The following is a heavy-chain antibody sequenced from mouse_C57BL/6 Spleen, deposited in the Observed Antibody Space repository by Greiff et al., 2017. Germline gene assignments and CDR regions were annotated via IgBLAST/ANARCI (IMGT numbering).Heavy chain of an antibody. CDR3: AREDPYYAMDY. CDR1: GYTFTDYY. J-gene: IGHJ4*01. CDR2: IYPGSGNT. V-gene: IGHV1-76*01. Sequence: QVQLQQSGAELVRPGASVKLSCKASGYTFTDYYTNWVKQRPGQGLEWIARIYPGSGNTYYNEKFKGKATLTAEKSSSTAYMQLSSLTSEDSAVYFCAREDPYYAMDYWGQGTSVTVSS.